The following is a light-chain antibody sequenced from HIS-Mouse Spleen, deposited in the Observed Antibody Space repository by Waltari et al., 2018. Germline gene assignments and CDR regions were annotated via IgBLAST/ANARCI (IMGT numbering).Light chain of an antibody. CDR1: QGISSA. J-gene: IGKJ4*01. CDR2: DAS. Sequence: AIQFTQSPSSLSASVGDRVTITCRASQGISSALDWYQQKPGKAPKLLIYDASSLESGVPSRFSGSGSGTDFTLTISSLQPEDFATYYCQQFNSYPLFGGGTKVEIK. V-gene: IGKV1-13*02. CDR3: QQFNSYPL.